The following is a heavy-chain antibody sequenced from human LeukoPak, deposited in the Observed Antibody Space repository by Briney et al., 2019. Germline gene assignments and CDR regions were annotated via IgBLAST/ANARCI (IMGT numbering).Heavy chain of an antibody. D-gene: IGHD7-27*01. V-gene: IGHV4-4*09. CDR3: ARLTGDSDAFDI. CDR1: GGSISSYY. Sequence: SETLSLTCTVSGGSISSYYWSWIRQPPGKGLEWIGYIYTSGSTNYNPSLKSRVTILVDTSKNQFSLKLSSVTAADTAVYYCARLTGDSDAFDIWGQGTMVTVSS. CDR2: IYTSGST. J-gene: IGHJ3*02.